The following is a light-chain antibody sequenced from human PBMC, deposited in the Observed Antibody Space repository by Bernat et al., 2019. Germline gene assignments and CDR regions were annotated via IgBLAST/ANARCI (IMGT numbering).Light chain of an antibody. CDR2: DVS. J-gene: IGLJ3*02. V-gene: IGLV2-14*03. Sequence: QSALTQPASVSGSPGQSITIPCTGTSSDVGGYNYVSWYQQHPGKAPKRMIYDVSNRPSGVSNCFSGSKSGNTASLSISGLQAEDEADYYCSSYTSSSSLVVFGGGTKLTVL. CDR1: SSDVGGYNY. CDR3: SSYTSSSSLVV.